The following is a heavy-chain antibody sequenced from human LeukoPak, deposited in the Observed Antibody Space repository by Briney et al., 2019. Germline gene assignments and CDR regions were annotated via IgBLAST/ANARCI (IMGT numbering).Heavy chain of an antibody. CDR2: IYSGGST. Sequence: PGGSLRLSCAASGFTVSSNYMSWVRQAPGKGLEWVSVIYSGGSTYYADSVKGRFTISRDNSKNTLYLQMNSLRAEDTAVYYCARDTAMGQKMHDAFDIWGQGTMVTVSS. D-gene: IGHD5-18*01. CDR3: ARDTAMGQKMHDAFDI. V-gene: IGHV3-53*01. J-gene: IGHJ3*02. CDR1: GFTVSSNY.